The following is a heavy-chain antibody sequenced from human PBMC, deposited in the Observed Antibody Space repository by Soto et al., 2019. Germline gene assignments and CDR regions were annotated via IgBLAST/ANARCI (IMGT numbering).Heavy chain of an antibody. CDR1: GGSFSGYY. D-gene: IGHD6-19*01. Sequence: SQTLSLTCAVYGGSFSGYYWSWIRQPPGKGLEWIGEINHSGSTNYNPSLKSRVTISVDTSKNQFSLKLSSVTAADTAVYYCARGRDSSGWYRGRWFDHWGQGTLVTVS. CDR3: ARGRDSSGWYRGRWFDH. V-gene: IGHV4-34*01. J-gene: IGHJ5*02. CDR2: INHSGST.